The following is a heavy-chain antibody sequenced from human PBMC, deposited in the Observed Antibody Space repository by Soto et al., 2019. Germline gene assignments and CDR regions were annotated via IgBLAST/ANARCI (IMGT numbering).Heavy chain of an antibody. CDR1: GFAFSSYE. CDR2: MSSGGGTI. Sequence: GGSLRLSCAASGFAFSSYEMDWVRQAPGKGLEWIAYMSSGGGTIYYADSVKGRFTISRDNARDSLYLEMNSLRVEDTAIYYCAKEKTVTDRGYDAFDVWGQGTMVTVSS. CDR3: AKEKTVTDRGYDAFDV. D-gene: IGHD2-15*01. V-gene: IGHV3-48*03. J-gene: IGHJ3*01.